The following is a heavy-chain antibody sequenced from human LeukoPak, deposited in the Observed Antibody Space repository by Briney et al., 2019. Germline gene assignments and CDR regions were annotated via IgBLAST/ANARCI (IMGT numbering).Heavy chain of an antibody. Sequence: SETLSLTCTVSGGSISSYYWSWIRQPAGKGLEWIGRIYTSETTNYNPSLKSRVTMSVDTSKNQFSLKLSSVTAADTAVFYCAGSNVLLWFGELLPSEYYFDYWGQGTLVTVSS. CDR2: IYTSETT. CDR3: AGSNVLLWFGELLPSEYYFDY. J-gene: IGHJ4*02. D-gene: IGHD3-10*01. CDR1: GGSISSYY. V-gene: IGHV4-4*07.